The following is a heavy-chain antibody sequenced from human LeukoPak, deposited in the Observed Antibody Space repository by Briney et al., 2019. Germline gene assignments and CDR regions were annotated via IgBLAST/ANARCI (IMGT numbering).Heavy chain of an antibody. CDR3: ARDRRYYYDSSGYQDY. CDR2: ISGSGGST. D-gene: IGHD3-22*01. Sequence: PGGSLRLSCAASGFTFSSYAMSWVRQAPGKGLEWVSAISGSGGSTYYADSVKGRFTISRDNSKNTLYLQMNSLRAEDTAVYYCARDRRYYYDSSGYQDYWGQGTLVTVSS. J-gene: IGHJ4*02. V-gene: IGHV3-23*01. CDR1: GFTFSSYA.